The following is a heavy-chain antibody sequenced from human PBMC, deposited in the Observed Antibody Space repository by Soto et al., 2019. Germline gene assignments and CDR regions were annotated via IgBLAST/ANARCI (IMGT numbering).Heavy chain of an antibody. V-gene: IGHV4-4*07. CDR2: VFSSVSA. CDR3: ARDGMTTDDI. J-gene: IGHJ4*02. D-gene: IGHD1-1*01. CDR1: GVAVRSYT. Sequence: VSLTCIVSGVAVRSYTWSWVRQPASKGLEWIGRVFSSVSATYNPSLKSRVSISMDTPENRISLKLDSVTAADEGVYFCARDGMTTDDIWAPGTFDIGSS.